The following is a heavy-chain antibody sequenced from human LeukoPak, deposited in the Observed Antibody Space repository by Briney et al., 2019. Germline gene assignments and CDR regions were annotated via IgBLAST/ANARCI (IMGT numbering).Heavy chain of an antibody. CDR1: GGSISSYY. CDR3: ARAPFAIFGVVHYYFDY. D-gene: IGHD3-3*01. J-gene: IGHJ4*02. V-gene: IGHV4-59*01. Sequence: SETLSLTCTVSGGSISSYYWSWIRQPPGKGPEWIGYIYYSGSTNYNPSLKSRVTISVDTSKNQFSLKLSSVTAADTAVYYCARAPFAIFGVVHYYFDYWGQGTLVTVSS. CDR2: IYYSGST.